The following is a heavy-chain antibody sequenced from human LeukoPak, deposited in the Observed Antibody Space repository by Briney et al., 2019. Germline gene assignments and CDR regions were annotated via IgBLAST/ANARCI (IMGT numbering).Heavy chain of an antibody. D-gene: IGHD6-13*01. CDR3: ARAGRGNFHRRSIAAAGGGGWFDP. V-gene: IGHV1-8*02. CDR2: INPNSGNT. CDR1: GYTFTGYY. Sequence: EASVKVSCKASGYTFTGYYMHWVRQAPGQGLEWMGWINPNSGNTGYAQKFQGRVTMTRNTSISTAYMELSSLRSEDTAVYYCARAGRGNFHRRSIAAAGGGGWFDPWGQGTLVTVSS. J-gene: IGHJ5*02.